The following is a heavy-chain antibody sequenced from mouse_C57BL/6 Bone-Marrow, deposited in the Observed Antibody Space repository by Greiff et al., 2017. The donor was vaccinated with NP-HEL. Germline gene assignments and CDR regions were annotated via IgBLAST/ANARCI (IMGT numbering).Heavy chain of an antibody. Sequence: VKLMESGAELVRPGTSVKVSCKASGYAFTNYLIEWVKQRPGQGLEWIGVINPGSGGTNYNEKFKGKATLTADKSSSTAYMQLSSLTSEDSAVYFCARSMVTTWGQGTLVTVSA. CDR3: ARSMVTT. CDR2: INPGSGGT. D-gene: IGHD2-2*01. J-gene: IGHJ3*01. CDR1: GYAFTNYL. V-gene: IGHV1-54*01.